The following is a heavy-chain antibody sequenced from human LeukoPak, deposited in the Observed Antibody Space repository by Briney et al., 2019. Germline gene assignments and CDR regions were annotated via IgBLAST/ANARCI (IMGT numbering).Heavy chain of an antibody. CDR2: IYHSGST. Sequence: SETLSLTCAVYGGSFSGYYWSWIRQPPGKGLEWIGEIYHSGSTNYNPSLKSRVTISVDKSKNQFSLKLSSVTAADTAVYYCASTWFGEDNWFDPWGQGTLVTVSS. V-gene: IGHV4-34*01. CDR3: ASTWFGEDNWFDP. J-gene: IGHJ5*02. CDR1: GGSFSGYY. D-gene: IGHD3-10*01.